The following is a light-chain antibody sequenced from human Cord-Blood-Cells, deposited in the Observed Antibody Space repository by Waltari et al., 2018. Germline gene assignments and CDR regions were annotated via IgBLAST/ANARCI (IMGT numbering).Light chain of an antibody. CDR3: QQYNNWPPYT. J-gene: IGKJ2*01. Sequence: EIVMTQSPATLSVSPGERATLSCRASQSVSSNLAWYQQKPGQAPRLLIYGASTKATGIPARFNGSWSGTEFTLTISSLQSEDFAGYYCQQYNNWPPYTFGQGTKLEIK. CDR1: QSVSSN. V-gene: IGKV3-15*01. CDR2: GAS.